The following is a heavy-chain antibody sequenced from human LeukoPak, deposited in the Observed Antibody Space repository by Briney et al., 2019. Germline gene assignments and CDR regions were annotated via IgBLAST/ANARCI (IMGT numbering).Heavy chain of an antibody. Sequence: PGGSLRLSCAASGFTFSSYSMNWVRQAPGKGLEWVSSISSSSSYIYYADSVKGRFTISRDNAKNSLYLQMNSLRAEDTAVYYCARTARAAYNWFDPWGQGILVTVSS. CDR3: ARTARAAYNWFDP. CDR1: GFTFSSYS. J-gene: IGHJ5*02. D-gene: IGHD2-21*02. CDR2: ISSSSSYI. V-gene: IGHV3-21*01.